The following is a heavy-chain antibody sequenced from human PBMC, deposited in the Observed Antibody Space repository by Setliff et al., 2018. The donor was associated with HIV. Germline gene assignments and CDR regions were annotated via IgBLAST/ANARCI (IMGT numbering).Heavy chain of an antibody. V-gene: IGHV1-18*01. CDR3: AREKKDFWLPGGYYGSGRPDY. CDR1: GYTFTSYG. CDR2: ISAYNGNT. Sequence: ASVKVSCKASGYTFTSYGISWVRQAPGQGLEWMGWISAYNGNTNYAQKLQGRVTMNTDTSTSTADMELRSLRSDDTAVYYCAREKKDFWLPGGYYGSGRPDYWGQGTLVTVSS. J-gene: IGHJ4*02. D-gene: IGHD3-10*01.